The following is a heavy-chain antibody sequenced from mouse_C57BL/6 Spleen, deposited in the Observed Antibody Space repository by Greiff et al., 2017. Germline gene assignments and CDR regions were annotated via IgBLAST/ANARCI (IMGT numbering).Heavy chain of an antibody. CDR3: ARGRATSHAMDY. CDR2: IYPGSGST. V-gene: IGHV1-55*01. J-gene: IGHJ4*01. Sequence: VQLQQPGAELVKPGASVKMSCKASGYTFTSYWITWVKQRPGQGLEWIGDIYPGSGSTNYNEKFKSKATLTVDTSSSTAYMQLSSLTSEDSAVXYCARGRATSHAMDYWGQGTSVTVSS. CDR1: GYTFTSYW. D-gene: IGHD3-1*01.